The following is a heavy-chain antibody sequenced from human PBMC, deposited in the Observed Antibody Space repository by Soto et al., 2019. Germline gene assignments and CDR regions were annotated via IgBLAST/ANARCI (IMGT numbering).Heavy chain of an antibody. CDR3: ARGRHWFGP. J-gene: IGHJ5*02. CDR1: GGSISSNNW. CDR2: IYHSGST. V-gene: IGHV4-4*02. Sequence: SETLSLTCAVSGGSISSNNWWSWVRQAPGKGLEWIGEIYHSGSTNYNPPLESRVAISTDTSKNQVSLTLTAVNAAVTAVYFCARGRHWFGPWGQGTLVTVSS.